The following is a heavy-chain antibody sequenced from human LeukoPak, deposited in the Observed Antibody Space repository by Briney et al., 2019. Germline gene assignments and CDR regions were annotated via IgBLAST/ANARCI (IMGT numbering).Heavy chain of an antibody. Sequence: ASVKVSCKASGGTFSSYAISWVRQAPGQGLEWMGGIIPIFGTANYAQKFQGRVTITADESTSTAYMELSSLRSEDAAVYYCARDRGGPYSTKGWIDPWGQGTLVTVSS. D-gene: IGHD6-13*01. CDR3: ARDRGGPYSTKGWIDP. V-gene: IGHV1-69*13. J-gene: IGHJ5*02. CDR2: IIPIFGTA. CDR1: GGTFSSYA.